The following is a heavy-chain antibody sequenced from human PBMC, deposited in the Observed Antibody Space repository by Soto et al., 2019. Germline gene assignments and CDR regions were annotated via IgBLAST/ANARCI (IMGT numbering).Heavy chain of an antibody. J-gene: IGHJ4*02. V-gene: IGHV1-8*01. CDR1: GSPSTSNE. CDR2: MNLKGGNT. Sequence: QVQLVQSGAEVKKLGAPLKVSCKPSGSPSTSNEINWARQPTGQGLEWMGWMNLKGGNTGYAQKFQGRVTMTRNTSLSTAYMELSSLRSEDTAVYYCARGRRGFHYWGQGTLVTVSS. CDR3: ARGRRGFHY.